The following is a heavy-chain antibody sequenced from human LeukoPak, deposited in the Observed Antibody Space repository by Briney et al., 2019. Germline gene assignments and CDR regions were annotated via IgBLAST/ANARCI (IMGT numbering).Heavy chain of an antibody. Sequence: SETLSLTCAVYGGSFSGYSWHWVRQPPGKGLEWIGEINHSGSTNYNPSLKSRVTISVDTSKNQFSLKLSSVTATDTAVHYCRTIFGVVINRDYWGQGTLVTVSS. D-gene: IGHD3-3*01. CDR3: RTIFGVVINRDY. CDR1: GGSFSGYS. J-gene: IGHJ4*02. V-gene: IGHV4-34*01. CDR2: INHSGST.